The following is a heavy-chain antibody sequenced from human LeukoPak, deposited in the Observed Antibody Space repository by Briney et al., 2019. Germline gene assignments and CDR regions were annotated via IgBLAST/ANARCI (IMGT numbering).Heavy chain of an antibody. D-gene: IGHD6-6*01. CDR1: GFSLSPSAMC. J-gene: IGHJ3*02. V-gene: IGHV2-70*11. Sequence: SGPALVKPTQTLTLTCTFSGFSLSPSAMCVSWIRQPPGKALEWLARIDWDDDKYYSTSLKTRLTISKDTSKNQVVLTMTNMDPVDTATYYCARITAARLYAFDIWGQGTMVTVSS. CDR2: IDWDDDK. CDR3: ARITAARLYAFDI.